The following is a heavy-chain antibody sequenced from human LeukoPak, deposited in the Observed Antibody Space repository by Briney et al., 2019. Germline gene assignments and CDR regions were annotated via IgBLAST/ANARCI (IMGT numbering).Heavy chain of an antibody. CDR1: GDSVSSGSYY. CDR3: ARGLTSSSYVYYYGMDV. Sequence: KPSETLSLTCTVSGDSVSSGSYYWSWVRQPPGKGLEWIGYIYYTGNTNYNPSPKSRVTISVDTSKNQFSLKLSSVTAADTAVYYCARGLTSSSYVYYYGMDVWGQGTTVTVSS. V-gene: IGHV4-61*01. J-gene: IGHJ6*02. CDR2: IYYTGNT. D-gene: IGHD6-13*01.